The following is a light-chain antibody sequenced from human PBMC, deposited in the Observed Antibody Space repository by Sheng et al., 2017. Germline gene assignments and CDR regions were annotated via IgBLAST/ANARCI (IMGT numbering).Light chain of an antibody. J-gene: IGLJ3*02. Sequence: QSALTQPPSASGSPGQSVTISCTGTSSDVGVYNYVSWYQQHPGKAPKLMIYEVSKRPSGVPDRFSGSKSGNTASLTVSGLQSDDEGDYYCATWDGSLNGWVFGGRTKMTV. CDR2: EVS. CDR1: SSDVGVYNY. V-gene: IGLV2-8*01. CDR3: ATWDGSLNGWV.